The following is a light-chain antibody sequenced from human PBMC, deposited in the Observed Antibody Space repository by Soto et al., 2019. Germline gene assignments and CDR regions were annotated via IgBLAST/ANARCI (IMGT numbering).Light chain of an antibody. CDR1: RNIDSW. CDR3: QECHSSSRT. V-gene: IGKV1-5*03. J-gene: IGKJ1*01. CDR2: SAS. Sequence: DIRMTQSPSTLSASLGDRVTISCRASRNIDSWLAWYQQRPGGIPQLLIYSASNLQNGVPSRFSGSGSGTDFTLTINGLQPDDFATYYCQECHSSSRTFGQGTRVDMK.